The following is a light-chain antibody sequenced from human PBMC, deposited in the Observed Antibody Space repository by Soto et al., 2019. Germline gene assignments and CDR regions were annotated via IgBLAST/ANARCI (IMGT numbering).Light chain of an antibody. CDR3: SSYTSSSTRV. Sequence: QSALTQPASVSGSPGQSITISCTGTSSDVGGYHYVSWYQQHPGTAPKLMIYEVSNRPSGVSNPVSGSKSGNTASLTISGVQAEDVADYYCSSYTSSSTRVFGGGTKLTVL. CDR1: SSDVGGYHY. CDR2: EVS. V-gene: IGLV2-14*01. J-gene: IGLJ2*01.